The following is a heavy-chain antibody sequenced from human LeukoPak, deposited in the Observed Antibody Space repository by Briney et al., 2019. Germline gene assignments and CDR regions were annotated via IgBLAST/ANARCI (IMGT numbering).Heavy chain of an antibody. D-gene: IGHD4-17*01. J-gene: IGHJ3*02. CDR1: GFTFSSYA. CDR3: AKDPDYGDYHDAFDI. CDR2: ISGSGGST. V-gene: IGHV3-23*01. Sequence: GGSLRLSCAASGFTFSSYAMSWVRQAPGKGLEWVSAISGSGGSTYYADSVKGRFTISRDNSKNTLYLQMNGLRAEDTAVYYCAKDPDYGDYHDAFDIWGQGTMVTVSS.